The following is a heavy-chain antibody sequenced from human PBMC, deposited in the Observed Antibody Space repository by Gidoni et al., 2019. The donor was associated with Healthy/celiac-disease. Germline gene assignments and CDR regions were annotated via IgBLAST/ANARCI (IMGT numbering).Heavy chain of an antibody. CDR3: ARDVTTFSYGDYGQGYFDL. CDR2: IYTSGST. J-gene: IGHJ2*01. Sequence: YWSWIRQPAGKGLEWIGRIYTSGSTNYNPSLKSRVTMSVDTSKNQFSLKLSSVTAEDTAVYYCARDVTTFSYGDYGQGYFDLWGRGTLVTVSS. V-gene: IGHV4-4*07. D-gene: IGHD4-17*01. CDR1: Y.